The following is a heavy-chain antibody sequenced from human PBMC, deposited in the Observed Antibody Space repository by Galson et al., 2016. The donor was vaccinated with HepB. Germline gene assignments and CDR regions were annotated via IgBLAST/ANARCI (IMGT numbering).Heavy chain of an antibody. CDR1: GFTFSNFP. CDR2: TSKDGSNE. J-gene: IGHJ4*02. D-gene: IGHD5-24*01. Sequence: SLRLSCAASGFTFSNFPMHWVRQTPDRGLEWVAVTSKDGSNEWFAESVRGRFTISRDNSKNTLYLEMNSLGREDRGVYYCAREAERWNYLDYWGQGTLVTVSS. V-gene: IGHV3-30*04. CDR3: AREAERWNYLDY.